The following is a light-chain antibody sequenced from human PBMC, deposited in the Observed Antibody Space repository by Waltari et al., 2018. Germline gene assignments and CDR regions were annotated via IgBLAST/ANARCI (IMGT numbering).Light chain of an antibody. Sequence: QSALTQPASVSGSPGQSITISCTGTSSDVGAYDFVSWYQHHPGKVPKVIMYEVKNRPSGVSSRFSASKSGNTASLTISGLQAEDEADYYCSSYTSTHIPFVFGTGTKVTVL. V-gene: IGLV2-14*01. J-gene: IGLJ1*01. CDR1: SSDVGAYDF. CDR3: SSYTSTHIPFV. CDR2: EVK.